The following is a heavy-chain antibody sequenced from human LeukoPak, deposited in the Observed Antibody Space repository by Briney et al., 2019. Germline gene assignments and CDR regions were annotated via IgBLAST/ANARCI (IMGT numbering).Heavy chain of an antibody. Sequence: PSETLSLTCAVSGGSFSGYYWSWIRQPPGKGLEWIGEINHSGSTNYNPSLKSRVTISVDTSKNQFSLKLSSVTAADTAVYYCARRGIAAAGPPGAFDPWGQGTLVTVSS. CDR3: ARRGIAAAGPPGAFDP. J-gene: IGHJ5*02. CDR1: GGSFSGYY. CDR2: INHSGST. V-gene: IGHV4-34*01. D-gene: IGHD6-13*01.